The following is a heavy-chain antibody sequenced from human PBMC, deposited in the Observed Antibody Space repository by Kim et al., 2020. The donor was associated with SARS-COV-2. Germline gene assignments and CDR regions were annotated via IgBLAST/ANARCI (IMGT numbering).Heavy chain of an antibody. J-gene: IGHJ6*02. CDR2: IYYSGRT. CDR3: ARHLSWGIFGVVIMVRSYYYYGRDV. Sequence: SETLSLTCTVSGGSISSSSYYWGWIRQPPGKGLEWIGSIYYSGRTYYNPSLKSRVTISVDTSKNQFSLKLSSVTAADTAVYYCARHLSWGIFGVVIMVRSYYYYGRDVCGQGTTVTVSS. CDR1: GGSISSSSYY. D-gene: IGHD3-3*01. V-gene: IGHV4-39*01.